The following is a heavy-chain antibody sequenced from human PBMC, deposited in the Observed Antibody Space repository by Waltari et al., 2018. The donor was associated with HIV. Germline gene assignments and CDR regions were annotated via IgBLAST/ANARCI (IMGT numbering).Heavy chain of an antibody. Sequence: EVQLVESGGGLVQPGGSLRLSCAASGFTFRSYSMNWVRQAPGKGLELVSNIRSSRSTIYYADSVKGRFTISRDNAKNSLYLQMNSLRDEDTAVYYCARDVDTAMVYWGQGTLVTVSS. CDR2: IRSSRSTI. J-gene: IGHJ4*02. V-gene: IGHV3-48*02. CDR1: GFTFRSYS. CDR3: ARDVDTAMVY. D-gene: IGHD5-18*01.